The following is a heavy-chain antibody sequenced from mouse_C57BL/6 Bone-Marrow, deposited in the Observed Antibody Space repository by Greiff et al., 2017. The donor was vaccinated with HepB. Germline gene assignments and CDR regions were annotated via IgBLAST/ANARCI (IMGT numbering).Heavy chain of an antibody. CDR2: ISSGGDYI. D-gene: IGHD1-1*01. J-gene: IGHJ2*01. CDR3: TRTSITTVVAYYFDY. V-gene: IGHV5-9-1*02. CDR1: GFTFSSYA. Sequence: VMLVESGEGLVKPGGSLKLSCAASGFTFSSYAMSWVRQTPEKRLEWVAYISSGGDYIYYADTVKGRFTISRDNARNTLYLQMSSLKSEDTAMYYCTRTSITTVVAYYFDYWGQGTTLTVSS.